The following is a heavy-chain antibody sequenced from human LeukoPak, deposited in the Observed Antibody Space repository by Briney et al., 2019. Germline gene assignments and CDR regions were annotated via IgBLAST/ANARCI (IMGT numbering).Heavy chain of an antibody. J-gene: IGHJ6*02. Sequence: ASVKVSCKASGYTFTSYDINWVRQATGQGLEWMGWMNPSSGNTGYAQKFQGRVTMTRNTSISTAYMELSSLRSEDTAVYYCARYRLVVVPAAMKEGPYYYYGMDVWGQGTTVTVSS. V-gene: IGHV1-8*01. CDR2: MNPSSGNT. CDR3: ARYRLVVVPAAMKEGPYYYYGMDV. CDR1: GYTFTSYD. D-gene: IGHD2-2*01.